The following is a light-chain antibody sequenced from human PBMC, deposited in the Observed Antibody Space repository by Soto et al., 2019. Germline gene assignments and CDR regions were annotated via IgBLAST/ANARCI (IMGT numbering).Light chain of an antibody. Sequence: EIVLTQSPATLSLSPGERATLSCRASQGVSSYLAWYQQKPGQAPRLLIYDASNRATGIPARFSGSGPGTDFTLTISSLEPEDFAVYYCQHYDISSWTFGQGTKVDIK. CDR1: QGVSSY. CDR2: DAS. CDR3: QHYDISSWT. V-gene: IGKV3D-11*01. J-gene: IGKJ1*01.